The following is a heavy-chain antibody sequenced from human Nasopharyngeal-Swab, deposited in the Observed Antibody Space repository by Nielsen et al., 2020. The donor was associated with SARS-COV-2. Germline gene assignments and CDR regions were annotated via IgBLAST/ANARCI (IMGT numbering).Heavy chain of an antibody. D-gene: IGHD3-10*01. V-gene: IGHV3-33*01. J-gene: IGHJ6*02. CDR1: GFTFSSYG. Sequence: GESLKISCAASGFTFSSYGMHWVRQAPGKGLEWVAVIWYDGSNKYYADSVKGRFTISRDNSKNTLYLQMNSLRAEDTAVHYCARDFRFGETTMVDVWGQGTTVTVSS. CDR2: IWYDGSNK. CDR3: ARDFRFGETTMVDV.